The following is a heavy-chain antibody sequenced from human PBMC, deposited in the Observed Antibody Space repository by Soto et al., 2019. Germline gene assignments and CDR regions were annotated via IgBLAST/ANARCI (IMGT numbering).Heavy chain of an antibody. Sequence: EVQLLESGGGLVQPGGSLRLSCAASGSTFSSYAMSWVRQAPGKGLEWVSAISGSGGSTYYADSVKGRFTISRDNSKNTLYLQMNSLRAEDTAVYYCAKTPKRINDAFDIWGQGTMVTVSS. J-gene: IGHJ3*02. CDR1: GSTFSSYA. CDR3: AKTPKRINDAFDI. D-gene: IGHD3-10*01. V-gene: IGHV3-23*01. CDR2: ISGSGGST.